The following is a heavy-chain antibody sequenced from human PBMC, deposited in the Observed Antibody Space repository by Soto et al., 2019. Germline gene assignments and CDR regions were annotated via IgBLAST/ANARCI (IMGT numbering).Heavy chain of an antibody. CDR1: GYNFTTYW. J-gene: IGHJ4*02. CDR2: IFPADSDT. V-gene: IGHV5-51*01. Sequence: PGESLKISCKGSGYNFTTYWIAWVRQMPGKGLEWMGVIFPADSDTRYSPSFQGQVTISADKSISTAYLQWSSLKASDTAIYYYATGDRAWGGRWLQVALGYWGQGTLVTVSS. CDR3: ATGDRAWGGRWLQVALGY. D-gene: IGHD5-12*01.